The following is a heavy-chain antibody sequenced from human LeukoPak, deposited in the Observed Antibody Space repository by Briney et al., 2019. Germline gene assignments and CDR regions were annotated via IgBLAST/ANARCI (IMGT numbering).Heavy chain of an antibody. J-gene: IGHJ6*03. Sequence: ASVKVSCKASGYTFTGYYMHWVRQAPGQGLEWMGWINPNSGGTNYAQKFQGRVTMTRDTSISTAYMELSRLRSDDTAVYYCARDQRPVPARPGIYYYYYMDVWGKGTTVTVSS. CDR1: GYTFTGYY. D-gene: IGHD2-2*01. V-gene: IGHV1-2*02. CDR3: ARDQRPVPARPGIYYYYYMDV. CDR2: INPNSGGT.